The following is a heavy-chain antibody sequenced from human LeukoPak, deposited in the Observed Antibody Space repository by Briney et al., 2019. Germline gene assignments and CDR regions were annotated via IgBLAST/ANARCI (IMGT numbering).Heavy chain of an antibody. CDR3: ARHCGSYSLDYFHY. CDR1: GYSFTNYW. Sequence: GESLKISCKGSGYSFTNYWIGWVRQMPGKGLEWMGIIYPGDSDARYSPSFQGQVIISADKSISIAYLQWSSLKASDTAMYYCARHCGSYSLDYFHYWSQGTLVNVSS. D-gene: IGHD1-26*01. V-gene: IGHV5-51*01. CDR2: IYPGDSDA. J-gene: IGHJ4*02.